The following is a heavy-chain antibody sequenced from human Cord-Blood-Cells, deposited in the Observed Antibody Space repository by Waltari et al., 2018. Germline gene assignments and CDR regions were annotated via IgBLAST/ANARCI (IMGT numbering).Heavy chain of an antibody. CDR2: TYYRSKWYN. D-gene: IGHD6-19*01. CDR1: GDSVSSNSAA. Sequence: QVQLQQSGPGLVKPSRTLSLTCAISGDSVSSNSAAWNWIRQSPSRGLEWLGRTYYRSKWYNDYAVSVKSRITINPDTSKNQFSLQLNSATPEDTAVYYCARDRYSSGWYVRGGTDVWGQGTTVTVSS. CDR3: ARDRYSSGWYVRGGTDV. V-gene: IGHV6-1*01. J-gene: IGHJ6*02.